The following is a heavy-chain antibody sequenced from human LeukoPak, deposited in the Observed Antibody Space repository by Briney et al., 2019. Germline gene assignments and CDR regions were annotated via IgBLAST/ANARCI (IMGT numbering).Heavy chain of an antibody. CDR1: GGSISSSSYY. Sequence: SETLSLTCTVSGGSISSSSYYWGWICQPPGKGLEWIGSIYYSGSTYYNPSLKSRVTISVDTSKNQFSLKLSSVTAADTAVYYCARQKLELRPEAAFDIWGQGTMVTVSS. J-gene: IGHJ3*02. V-gene: IGHV4-39*01. D-gene: IGHD1-7*01. CDR3: ARQKLELRPEAAFDI. CDR2: IYYSGST.